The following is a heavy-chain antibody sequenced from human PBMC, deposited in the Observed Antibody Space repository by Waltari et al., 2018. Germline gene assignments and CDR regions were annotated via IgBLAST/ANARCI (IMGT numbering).Heavy chain of an antibody. Sequence: QVQLQESGPGLVKPSETLSLTCTVSGGSISSYYWSWIRQPPGKGLEWIGYIYYSGSTNYNPSLKSRVTISVDTSKNQFSLKLGSVTAADTAVYYCARYGGGEAGKGNAFDIWGQGTMVTVSS. V-gene: IGHV4-59*01. J-gene: IGHJ3*02. D-gene: IGHD6-13*01. CDR2: IYYSGST. CDR3: ARYGGGEAGKGNAFDI. CDR1: GGSISSYY.